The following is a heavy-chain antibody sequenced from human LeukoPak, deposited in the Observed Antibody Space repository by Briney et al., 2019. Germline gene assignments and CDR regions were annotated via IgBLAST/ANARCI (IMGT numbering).Heavy chain of an antibody. J-gene: IGHJ4*02. D-gene: IGHD5-18*01. V-gene: IGHV4-30-4*08. CDR1: GGSISSGDYY. CDR2: IYYSGST. CDR3: AREGPGYSYGKGYFDY. Sequence: SETLSLTCTVPGGSISSGDYYWSWIRQPPGKGLEWIGNIYYSGSTYYNPSLKSRVTISVDTSKNQFSLKLSSVTAADTAVYYCAREGPGYSYGKGYFDYWGQGTLVTVSS.